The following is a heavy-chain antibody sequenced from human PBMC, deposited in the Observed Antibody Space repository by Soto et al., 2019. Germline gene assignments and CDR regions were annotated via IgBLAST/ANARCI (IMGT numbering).Heavy chain of an antibody. CDR2: IIPVFGTT. Sequence: QAQVVQSGPEVAKPGSSVKVSCKASEDIFGSSGFSWVRQDPGLGLEWMGGIIPVFGTTEYAEKFRGRVTISADDDKRTVYMELDSLTSDDTAVYYCAKGATGEAATTGPLDLWGQGTLVTVSS. D-gene: IGHD5-12*01. V-gene: IGHV1-69*01. CDR1: EDIFGSSG. CDR3: AKGATGEAATTGPLDL. J-gene: IGHJ4*02.